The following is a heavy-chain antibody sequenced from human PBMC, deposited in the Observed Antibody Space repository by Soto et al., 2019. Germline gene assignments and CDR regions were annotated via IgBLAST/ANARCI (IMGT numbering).Heavy chain of an antibody. CDR1: GFTLTYYG. CDR3: AKDMEQRLVRGWFDP. J-gene: IGHJ5*02. V-gene: IGHV3-30*18. CDR2: ISYDGSNT. D-gene: IGHD6-13*01. Sequence: QVQLVESGGGVVQPGRSLRLSCAASGFTLTYYGMHWVRQAPGKGLEWVGVISYDGSNTYYADSVKGRFTISRDNSKNTLYLQMDSLRPEDTAVYYGAKDMEQRLVRGWFDPWGQGTLVTVSS.